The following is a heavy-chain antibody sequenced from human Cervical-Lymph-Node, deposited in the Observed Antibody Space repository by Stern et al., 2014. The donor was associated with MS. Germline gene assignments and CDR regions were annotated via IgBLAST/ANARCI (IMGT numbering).Heavy chain of an antibody. Sequence: EVQLEESGGGLVKPGGSLRLSCVASGLTFNRYSMNWVRQAPGKGLEWVSSISSASGAINYVDSVKGRFTISRDNAENSLYLQMNSLRVEDTAVYYCASHRDGHNPFDYWGQGTLVTVSS. CDR3: ASHRDGHNPFDY. D-gene: IGHD5-24*01. CDR1: GLTFNRYS. V-gene: IGHV3-21*01. CDR2: ISSASGAI. J-gene: IGHJ4*02.